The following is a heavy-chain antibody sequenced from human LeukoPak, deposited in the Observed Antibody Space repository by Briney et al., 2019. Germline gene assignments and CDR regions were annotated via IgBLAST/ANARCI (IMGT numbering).Heavy chain of an antibody. CDR3: ASGPSLVGATTFDY. J-gene: IGHJ4*02. Sequence: SVKVSCKASGCSFRSYAISWVRQAPGQGLEWMGVIIPIFGTANYAQKFQGRVTITTDESTSTAYMELSSLRSEDTAVYYCASGPSLVGATTFDYWGQGTLVTVSS. CDR1: GCSFRSYA. D-gene: IGHD1-26*01. CDR2: IIPIFGTA. V-gene: IGHV1-69*05.